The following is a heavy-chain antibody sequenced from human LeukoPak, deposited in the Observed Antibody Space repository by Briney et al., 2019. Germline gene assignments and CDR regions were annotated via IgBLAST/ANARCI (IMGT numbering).Heavy chain of an antibody. CDR2: IYYSGST. CDR1: GGSISSYY. V-gene: IGHV4-39*01. J-gene: IGHJ4*02. Sequence: KPSETLSLTCTVSGGSISSYYWGWIRQPPGKGLEWIGSIYYSGSTYYNPSLKSRVTISVDTSKNQFSLKLSSATAADTAVYYCARQVITGRTPYFDYWGQGTLVTVSS. D-gene: IGHD4-11*01. CDR3: ARQVITGRTPYFDY.